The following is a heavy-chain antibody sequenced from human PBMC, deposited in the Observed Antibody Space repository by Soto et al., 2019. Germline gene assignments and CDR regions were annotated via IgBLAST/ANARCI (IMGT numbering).Heavy chain of an antibody. Sequence: QLQLQESGPGLVKPSETLSLTCTVSGGSISSSSYYWGWIRQPPGKGLEWIGSIYYSGSTYYNPSLKSRVTISVDTSKNQFSLKLSSVTAADTAVYYCASVGVLLWFGEIYWGQGTLVTVSS. J-gene: IGHJ4*02. CDR1: GGSISSSSYY. D-gene: IGHD3-10*01. V-gene: IGHV4-39*01. CDR3: ASVGVLLWFGEIY. CDR2: IYYSGST.